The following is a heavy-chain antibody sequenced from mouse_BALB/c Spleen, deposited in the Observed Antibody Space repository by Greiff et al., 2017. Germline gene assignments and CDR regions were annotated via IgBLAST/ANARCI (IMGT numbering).Heavy chain of an antibody. V-gene: IGHV5-17*02. D-gene: IGHD2-4*01. J-gene: IGHJ4*01. CDR1: GFTFSSFG. Sequence: EVMLVESGGGLVQPGGSRKLSCAASGFTFSSFGMHWVRQAPEKGLEWVAYISSGSSTIYYADTVKGRFTISRDNPKNTLFLQMTSLRSEDTAMYYCAYYDYDGGAAMDYWGQGTSVTVSS. CDR3: AYYDYDGGAAMDY. CDR2: ISSGSSTI.